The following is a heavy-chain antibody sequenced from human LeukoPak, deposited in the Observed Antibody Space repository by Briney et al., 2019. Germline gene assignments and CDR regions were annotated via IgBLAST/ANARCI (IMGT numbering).Heavy chain of an antibody. J-gene: IGHJ6*02. Sequence: ASVTVSFKASGYTFTSYAMNWVRQAPGQGLEWMGWINTNTGNPTYAQGFTGRFVFSLDTSVSTAYLQISSLKAEDTAVYYCARVVWSSSSEDYGMDVWGQGTTVTASS. CDR1: GYTFTSYA. CDR3: ARVVWSSSSEDYGMDV. V-gene: IGHV7-4-1*02. D-gene: IGHD6-6*01. CDR2: INTNTGNP.